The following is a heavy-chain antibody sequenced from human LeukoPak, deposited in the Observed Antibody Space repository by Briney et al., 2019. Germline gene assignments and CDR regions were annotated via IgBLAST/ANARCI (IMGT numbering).Heavy chain of an antibody. J-gene: IGHJ3*02. CDR2: ISSSSSTI. V-gene: IGHV3-48*04. D-gene: IGHD3-10*01. CDR3: ARDSGTLYLWFGESPDAFDI. Sequence: PGGSLRLSCAASGFTFSSYSMNWVRQAPGKGLEWVSYISSSSSTIYYADSVKGRFTISRDNAKNSLYLQMNSLRAEDTAVYYCARDSGTLYLWFGESPDAFDIWGQGTMVTVSS. CDR1: GFTFSSYS.